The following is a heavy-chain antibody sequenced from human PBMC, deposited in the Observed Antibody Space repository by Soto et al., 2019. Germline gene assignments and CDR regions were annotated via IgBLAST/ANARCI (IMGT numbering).Heavy chain of an antibody. Sequence: GSGPTLVNPTQTLTLTCTFSGFSLGTSGEGVGWIRQPPRKALEWLATLYWDGDKCYSPSLRSRLTISKDTSESQVVLTMTNMDAADTATYFCAHRKRTITVATYFDYWGLGSLVTVSS. CDR2: LYWDGDK. CDR1: GFSLGTSGEG. V-gene: IGHV2-5*02. CDR3: AHRKRTITVATYFDY. J-gene: IGHJ4*02. D-gene: IGHD1-7*01.